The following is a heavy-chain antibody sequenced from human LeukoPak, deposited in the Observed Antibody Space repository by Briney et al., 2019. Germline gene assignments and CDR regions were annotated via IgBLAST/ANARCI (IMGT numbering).Heavy chain of an antibody. D-gene: IGHD5-12*01. CDR1: GGSFSGYY. J-gene: IGHJ4*02. Sequence: PSETLSLTCAVYGGSFSGYYWSWIRQPPGKGLEWIGEINHSGSTNYNPSLKSRVTISVDTSKNQFSLKLSSVTAADTAVYYCASNLWWPRGFFDYWGQGTLVTVSS. CDR2: INHSGST. V-gene: IGHV4-34*01. CDR3: ASNLWWPRGFFDY.